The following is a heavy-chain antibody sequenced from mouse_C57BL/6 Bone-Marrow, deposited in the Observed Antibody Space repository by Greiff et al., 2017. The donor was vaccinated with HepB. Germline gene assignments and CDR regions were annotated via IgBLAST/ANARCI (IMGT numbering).Heavy chain of an antibody. CDR3: ARDGTGWFAY. D-gene: IGHD2-3*01. Sequence: QVHVKQPGAELVKPGASVKLSCKASGYTFTSYWMHWVKQRPGQGLEWIGMIHPNSGSTNYNEKFKSKATLTVDKSSSTAYMQLSSLTSEDSAVYYCARDGTGWFAYWGQGTLVTVSA. CDR2: IHPNSGST. J-gene: IGHJ3*01. V-gene: IGHV1-64*01. CDR1: GYTFTSYW.